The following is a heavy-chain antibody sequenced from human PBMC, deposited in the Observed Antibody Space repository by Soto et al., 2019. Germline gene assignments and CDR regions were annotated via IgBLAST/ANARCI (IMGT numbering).Heavy chain of an antibody. CDR3: ARDYYYYGMDV. CDR1: GGSFSGYY. J-gene: IGHJ6*02. V-gene: IGHV4-34*01. CDR2: INHSGST. Sequence: SETLSLTCAVYGGSFSGYYWSWIRQPPGKGLEWIGEINHSGSTNYNPSLKSRVTISVDTSKNQFSLKLSSVTAADTAVYYCARDYYYYGMDVWGQGTTVTVSS.